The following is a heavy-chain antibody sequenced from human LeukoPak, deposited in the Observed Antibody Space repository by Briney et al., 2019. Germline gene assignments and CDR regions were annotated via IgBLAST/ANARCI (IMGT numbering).Heavy chain of an antibody. CDR2: IWYDGSNK. J-gene: IGHJ4*02. CDR3: AREYRAWELSFDY. V-gene: IGHV3-33*01. CDR1: GFTFSSYG. Sequence: PGRSLRLSCAASGFTFSSYGMHWVRQAPGKGLEWVAVIWYDGSNKYYADSVKGRFTTSRDNSKNTLYLQMNSLRAEDTAVYYCAREYRAWELSFDYWGQGTLVTVSS. D-gene: IGHD1-26*01.